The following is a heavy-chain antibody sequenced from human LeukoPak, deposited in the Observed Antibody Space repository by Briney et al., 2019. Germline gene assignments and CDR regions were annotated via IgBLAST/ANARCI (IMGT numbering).Heavy chain of an antibody. CDR2: INHDGSER. J-gene: IGHJ6*02. CDR3: AMAYNYGMDI. V-gene: IGHV3-7*03. Sequence: PGGSLRLSCAASGFTFRNFWMIWVGRAPGKGLEWVANINHDGSERYYLDSVRGRFTISRDNAKNSLNLQMNSLRAEDTAVYYCAMAYNYGMDIWGQGTAVAVSS. CDR1: GFTFRNFW.